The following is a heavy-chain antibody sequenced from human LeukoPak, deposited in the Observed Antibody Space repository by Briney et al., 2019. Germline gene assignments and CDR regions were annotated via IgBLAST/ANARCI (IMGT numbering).Heavy chain of an antibody. CDR1: GGSISSYY. D-gene: IGHD6-19*01. Sequence: KASETLSLTCTVSGGSISSYYWSWIRQPPGKGLEWIGYIYYSGSTNYNPSLKSRVTISVDTSKNQFSLKLSSVTAADTAVYYCARHVGSSGWVDYWGQGTLVTVSS. CDR3: ARHVGSSGWVDY. J-gene: IGHJ4*02. CDR2: IYYSGST. V-gene: IGHV4-59*08.